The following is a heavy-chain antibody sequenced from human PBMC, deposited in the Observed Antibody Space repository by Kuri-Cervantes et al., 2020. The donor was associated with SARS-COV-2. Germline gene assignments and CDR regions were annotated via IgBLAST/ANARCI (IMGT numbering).Heavy chain of an antibody. J-gene: IGHJ4*01. CDR1: GFTFSSYA. V-gene: IGHV3-64D*06. D-gene: IGHD6-19*01. Sequence: GGSLRLSCSASGFTFSSYAMHCVRQAPGKGLEYVSAISSNGATYYAGSEKGRFTISRDNSKNTMYLQMSSLRTEDTAIYHCFSSGWSRGDYWGHGTLVTVSS. CDR3: FSSGWSRGDY. CDR2: ISSNGAT.